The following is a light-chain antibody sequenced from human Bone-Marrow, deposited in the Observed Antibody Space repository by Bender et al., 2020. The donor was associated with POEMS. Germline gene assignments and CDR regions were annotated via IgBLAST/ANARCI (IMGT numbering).Light chain of an antibody. J-gene: IGLJ2*01. CDR2: YNI. V-gene: IGLV1-40*01. Sequence: QSVLTQPPSVSGAPGQRVTISCSGSSSNIGTGYDVHWYQQLPGTAPKLLIYYNINRPSGVPDRFSGSKSGTSASLAITGLQAEDEADYYCQSYDSSLSAVVFGGGTKLTVL. CDR1: SSNIGTGYD. CDR3: QSYDSSLSAVV.